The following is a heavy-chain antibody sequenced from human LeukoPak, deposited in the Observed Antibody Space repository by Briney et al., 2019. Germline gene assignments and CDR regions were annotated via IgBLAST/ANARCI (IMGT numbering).Heavy chain of an antibody. D-gene: IGHD4-17*01. J-gene: IGHJ4*02. CDR3: PHTTGSSDY. V-gene: IGHV3-23*01. CDR2: ISGSGGGT. Sequence: PGGSLRLSCAASGFTFSSYALNWVRQAPGKGLEWVSGISGSGGGTYYADSVKGRFTISRDNSKNTLYLQMNSLRAEDTAVYYCPHTTGSSDYWGQGTLVTASS. CDR1: GFTFSSYA.